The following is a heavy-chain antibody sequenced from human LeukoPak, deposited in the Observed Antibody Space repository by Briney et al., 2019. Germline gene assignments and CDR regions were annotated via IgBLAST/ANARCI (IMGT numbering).Heavy chain of an antibody. V-gene: IGHV4-39*07. D-gene: IGHD1-26*01. Sequence: SETLSLTCTVSGGSISSSSYYWGWIRPPPGKGLEWIGNIYYSGSTSYNPSLKSRVTISVDTSKNQFSLKLSSVTAADSAVYYCARDRGSGNYAFWGQGTLVTVSS. CDR2: IYYSGST. CDR3: ARDRGSGNYAF. CDR1: GGSISSSSYY. J-gene: IGHJ4*02.